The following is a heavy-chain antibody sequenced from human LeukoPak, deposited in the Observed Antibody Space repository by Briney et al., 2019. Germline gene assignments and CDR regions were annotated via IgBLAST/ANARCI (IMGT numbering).Heavy chain of an antibody. CDR2: IYYSGST. CDR3: ARHKDYYYSYMDV. CDR1: GDSISTSSYY. Sequence: ASETLSLTCSVSGDSISTSSYYWGWIRQPPGKGLEWIGTIYYSGSTYYNPSLTSRVTISVDTSKNQFSLKLSSVTAADTAVYYCARHKDYYYSYMDVWGKGTTVTVSS. V-gene: IGHV4-39*01. J-gene: IGHJ6*03.